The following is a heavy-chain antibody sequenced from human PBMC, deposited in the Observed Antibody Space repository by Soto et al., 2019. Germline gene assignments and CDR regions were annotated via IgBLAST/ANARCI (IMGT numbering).Heavy chain of an antibody. V-gene: IGHV4-59*08. CDR3: ARHVHSSGNEAFDF. J-gene: IGHJ4*02. CDR1: GGSISSYY. D-gene: IGHD1-1*01. CDR2: IYYSGST. Sequence: PSETLSLTCTVSGGSISSYYWSWIRQPPGKGLEWIGYIYYSGSTNYNPSLKSRITVSLDKSKNQFSLSLSSATAADTAVYYCARHVHSSGNEAFDFCGQGTLVTVAS.